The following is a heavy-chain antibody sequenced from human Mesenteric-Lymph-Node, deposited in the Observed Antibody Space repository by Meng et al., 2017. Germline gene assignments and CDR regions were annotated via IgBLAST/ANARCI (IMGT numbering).Heavy chain of an antibody. CDR2: LNSVDGNT. D-gene: IGHD1-26*01. CDR1: VYSFVTYA. Sequence: QLLNSGAEVQRRGGLLKVSCKASVYSFVTYAMHWMRQATGQRLEWVGWLNSVDGNTKYSQKFQGRVTITRDTSASTAYMELSSLRSEDTAVYYCARVGATLNTGMDSWGQGTLVTVSS. V-gene: IGHV1-3*01. CDR3: ARVGATLNTGMDS. J-gene: IGHJ4*02.